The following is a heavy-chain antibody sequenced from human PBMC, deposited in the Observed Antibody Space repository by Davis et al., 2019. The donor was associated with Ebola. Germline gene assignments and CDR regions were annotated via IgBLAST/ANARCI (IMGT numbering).Heavy chain of an antibody. J-gene: IGHJ4*02. Sequence: GESLKISCAASGFTFSSYWMSWVRQAPGKGLEWVSAISGSGGSTYYADSVKGRFTISRDNAKNSLYLQMSSLRAEDTAVYYCARDEKGPIVLVPAAIGYWGQGTLVTVSS. CDR1: GFTFSSYW. CDR3: ARDEKGPIVLVPAAIGY. V-gene: IGHV3-23*01. CDR2: ISGSGGST. D-gene: IGHD2-2*01.